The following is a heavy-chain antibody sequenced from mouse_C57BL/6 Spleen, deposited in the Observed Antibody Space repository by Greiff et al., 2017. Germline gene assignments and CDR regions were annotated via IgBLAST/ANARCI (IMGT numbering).Heavy chain of an antibody. Sequence: VQLKESGPGLVQPSQSLSITCTVSGFSLTSYGVHWVRQSPGKGLEWLGVIWSGGSTDYNAAFISRLSISKDNSKSQVFFKMNSLQADDTAIYYCARKDGSSYYYAMDYWGQGTSVTVSS. V-gene: IGHV2-2*01. D-gene: IGHD1-1*01. CDR1: GFSLTSYG. CDR3: ARKDGSSYYYAMDY. J-gene: IGHJ4*01. CDR2: IWSGGST.